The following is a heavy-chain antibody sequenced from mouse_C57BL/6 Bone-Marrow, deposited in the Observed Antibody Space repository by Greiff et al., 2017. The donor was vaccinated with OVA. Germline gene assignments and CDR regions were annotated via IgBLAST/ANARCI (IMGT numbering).Heavy chain of an antibody. J-gene: IGHJ2*01. CDR2: IYPGDGDT. D-gene: IGHD1-1*01. CDR1: GYAFSSSW. V-gene: IGHV1-82*01. Sequence: VQLVESGPELVKPGASVKISCKASGYAFSSSWMNWVKQRPGKGLEWIGRIYPGDGDTNYNGKFKGKATLTADKSSSTAYMQLSSLTSEDSAVYFCARRDYYGSSPSYFDYWGQGTTLTVSS. CDR3: ARRDYYGSSPSYFDY.